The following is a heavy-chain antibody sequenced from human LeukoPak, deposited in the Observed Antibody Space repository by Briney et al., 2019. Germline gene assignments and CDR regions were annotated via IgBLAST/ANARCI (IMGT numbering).Heavy chain of an antibody. CDR2: ISSSSSYI. CDR1: GFTFSSYS. Sequence: GGSLRLSCAASGFTFSSYSMNWVRQAPGKGLEWVSSISSSSSYIYYADSVKGRFTISRDNDKNSLYLKINSLRAEDTAVYCCRRVYRTVYYYDSRSPVDYWGQGTLVTVSS. J-gene: IGHJ4*02. CDR3: RRVYRTVYYYDSRSPVDY. V-gene: IGHV3-21*01. D-gene: IGHD3-22*01.